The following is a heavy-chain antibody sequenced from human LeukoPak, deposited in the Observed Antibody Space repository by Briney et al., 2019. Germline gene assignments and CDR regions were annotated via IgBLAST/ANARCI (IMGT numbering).Heavy chain of an antibody. V-gene: IGHV3-21*01. CDR3: ARDASADILTGYYLRKNPPPTY. D-gene: IGHD3-9*01. CDR1: GFTFSSYS. J-gene: IGHJ4*02. Sequence: TGESLKISCAASGFTFSSYSMNWVRQAPGKGLEWVSSISSSSSYIYYADSVKGRFTISRDNAKNSLYLQMNSLRAEDTAVYYCARDASADILTGYYLRKNPPPTYWGQGTLVTVSS. CDR2: ISSSSSYI.